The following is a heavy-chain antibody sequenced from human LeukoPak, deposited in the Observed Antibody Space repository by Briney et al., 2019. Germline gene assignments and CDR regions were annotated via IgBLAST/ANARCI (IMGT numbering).Heavy chain of an antibody. J-gene: IGHJ4*02. V-gene: IGHV4-39*07. CDR2: IYYSGST. Sequence: PSETLSLTCTVSGGSISSSSYYWGWIRQPPGKGLEWIGSIYYSGSTYYNPSLKSRVTISVDTSKNQFSLKLSSVTAADTAVCYCAREGNYYGSGSYDYWGQGTLVTVSS. CDR1: GGSISSSSYY. D-gene: IGHD3-10*01. CDR3: AREGNYYGSGSYDY.